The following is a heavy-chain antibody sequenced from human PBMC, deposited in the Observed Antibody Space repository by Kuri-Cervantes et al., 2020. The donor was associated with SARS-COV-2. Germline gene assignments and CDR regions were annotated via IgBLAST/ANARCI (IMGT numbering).Heavy chain of an antibody. Sequence: GGLLRLSCAASGFTFSSYALSWVRQAPGKGLKWVSAVSGSGGNTYYADSVKGRFTISRDNSKNPLYLQMSSLRAEDTAVYYFAKPLGYSGYYPPDYWGQVTLVTVSS. CDR3: AKPLGYSGYYPPDY. D-gene: IGHD5-12*01. J-gene: IGHJ4*02. CDR1: GFTFSSYA. CDR2: VSGSGGNT. V-gene: IGHV3-23*01.